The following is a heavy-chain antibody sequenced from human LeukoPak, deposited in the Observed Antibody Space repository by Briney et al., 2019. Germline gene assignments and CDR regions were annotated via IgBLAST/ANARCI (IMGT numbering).Heavy chain of an antibody. Sequence: GGSLRLSCVASGSSFRRYSMNWVRQAPGKGLEWVSYISYSSSFIYYADSVKGRFIITRDNAENSLFLQMNSLRAEDTAVYYCARDQGTYTDYDVDYWGRGTLVTVSS. CDR1: GSSFRRYS. D-gene: IGHD4-17*01. CDR2: ISYSSSFI. CDR3: ARDQGTYTDYDVDY. J-gene: IGHJ4*02. V-gene: IGHV3-21*01.